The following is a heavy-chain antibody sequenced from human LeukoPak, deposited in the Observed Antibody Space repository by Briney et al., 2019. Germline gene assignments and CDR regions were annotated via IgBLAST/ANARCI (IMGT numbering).Heavy chain of an antibody. CDR1: GFTFSSYG. D-gene: IGHD3-10*01. CDR3: AKDRQELYYYDSGSSFVNNWFDP. CDR2: ISGSGGST. V-gene: IGHV3-23*01. Sequence: GGTLRLSCAASGFTFSSYGMSWVRQAPGKGLEWVSAISGSGGSTYYADSVKGRFTISRDNSKNTLYLQMNSLRTEDTALYYCAKDRQELYYYDSGSSFVNNWFDPWGQGTLVTVSS. J-gene: IGHJ5*02.